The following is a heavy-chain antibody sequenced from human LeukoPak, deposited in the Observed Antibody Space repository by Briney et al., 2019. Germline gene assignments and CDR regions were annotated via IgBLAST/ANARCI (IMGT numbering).Heavy chain of an antibody. CDR1: GYTFTSYY. D-gene: IGHD3-22*01. Sequence: ASVKVSCTASGYTFTSYYMHWVRQAPGQGLEWMGRINPNSGGTNYAQKFQGRVTMTRDTSISTAYMELSRLRSDDTAVYYCAGRYYYDSSGYMYFQHWGQGTLVTVSS. CDR3: AGRYYYDSSGYMYFQH. CDR2: INPNSGGT. V-gene: IGHV1-2*06. J-gene: IGHJ1*01.